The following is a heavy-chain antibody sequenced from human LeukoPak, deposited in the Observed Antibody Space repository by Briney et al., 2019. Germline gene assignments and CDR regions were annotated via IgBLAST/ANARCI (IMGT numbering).Heavy chain of an antibody. J-gene: IGHJ5*02. Sequence: SVKISCKASGGTFSSYAISWVRQAPGQGLEWMGGIIPIFGTANYAQKFQGRVTITADKSTSTAYMELSSLRSEDTAVYYCARALLWFGELSNWFDPWGQGTLVTVSS. V-gene: IGHV1-69*06. CDR1: GGTFSSYA. CDR3: ARALLWFGELSNWFDP. CDR2: IIPIFGTA. D-gene: IGHD3-10*01.